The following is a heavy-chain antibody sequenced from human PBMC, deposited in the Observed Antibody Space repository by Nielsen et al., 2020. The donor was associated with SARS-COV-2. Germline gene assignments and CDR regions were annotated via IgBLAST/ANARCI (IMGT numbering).Heavy chain of an antibody. Sequence: GGSLRLSCAASGFSFGTYAMSWVRQAPGKGLEWVANIKPDGSEKYYVDSVRGRFTISRDNAKNSVYLQMNSLRAEDTAVYHCVRDEVEMATTPGFDSWGQGTLVTVSS. CDR3: VRDEVEMATTPGFDS. CDR1: GFSFGTYA. CDR2: IKPDGSEK. D-gene: IGHD5-24*01. V-gene: IGHV3-7*01. J-gene: IGHJ4*02.